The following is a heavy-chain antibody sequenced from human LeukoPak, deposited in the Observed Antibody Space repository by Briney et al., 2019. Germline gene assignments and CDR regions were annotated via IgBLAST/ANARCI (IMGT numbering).Heavy chain of an antibody. CDR2: IIPIFGTA. D-gene: IGHD3-22*01. Sequence: ASVKVSCKASGGTFSSYAISWVRQAPGQGLEWMGRIIPIFGTANYAQKFQGRVTITTDESTSTACMGLSSLRSEDTAVYYCASPGYSYYYDSSEFDAFDIWGQGTMVTVSS. J-gene: IGHJ3*02. CDR1: GGTFSSYA. CDR3: ASPGYSYYYDSSEFDAFDI. V-gene: IGHV1-69*05.